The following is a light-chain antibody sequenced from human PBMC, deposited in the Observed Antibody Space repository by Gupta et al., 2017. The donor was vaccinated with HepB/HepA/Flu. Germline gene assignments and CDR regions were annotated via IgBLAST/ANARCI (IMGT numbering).Light chain of an antibody. V-gene: IGLV1-51*01. Sequence: QSVLTPPPSVSAAPGQKVTISCSGSSPNIGQNHGSWYHQSPGTAPKLLIYDSNKRTSGIPDRFSGSKSGTSATLGITGLQTGDEANHYCGTWDSSLSVVVFGGGTKLTVL. CDR3: GTWDSSLSVVV. J-gene: IGLJ2*01. CDR1: SPNIGQNH. CDR2: DSN.